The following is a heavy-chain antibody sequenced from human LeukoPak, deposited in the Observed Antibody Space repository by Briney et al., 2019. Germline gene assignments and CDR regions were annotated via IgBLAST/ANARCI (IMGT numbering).Heavy chain of an antibody. D-gene: IGHD3-10*01. CDR1: GFTSSAYG. CDR3: ARDGPWFGEFFDY. Sequence: PGGSLRLSCAVSGFTSSAYGMDWVRQAPGKGLVWVSFLDTTGTTTTYADSVKGRFTISRDIAKNTLHLEMNSLRAEDTGVYYCARDGPWFGEFFDYWGQGTLVTVSS. V-gene: IGHV3-74*01. J-gene: IGHJ4*02. CDR2: LDTTGTTT.